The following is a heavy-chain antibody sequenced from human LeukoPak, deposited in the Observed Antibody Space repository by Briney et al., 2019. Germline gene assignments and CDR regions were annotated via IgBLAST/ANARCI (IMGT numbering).Heavy chain of an antibody. CDR1: GYSISSGDY. D-gene: IGHD3-10*01. J-gene: IGHJ4*02. V-gene: IGHV4-38-2*01. Sequence: SETLSLTCAVSGYSISSGDYGGWIRQSPGKGLEWIGNIFHSGSTYHNPSLKSRVTISVDTSKNEFSLKLSSVTAADTAVYYCARGIYYLIEYWGQGTLVTVSS. CDR2: IFHSGST. CDR3: ARGIYYLIEY.